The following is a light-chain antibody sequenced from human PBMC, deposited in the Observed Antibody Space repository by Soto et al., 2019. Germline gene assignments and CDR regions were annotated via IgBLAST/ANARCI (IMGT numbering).Light chain of an antibody. CDR3: QQYNSYSWT. CDR2: QAS. CDR1: QGITNF. J-gene: IGKJ1*01. V-gene: IGKV1-16*01. Sequence: DIQMTQTPSSLSASVGDRVTITCRASQGITNFLAWFQQKPGKAPKVLIYQASSLESGVPSRFSGSGAGTQFTLTISSLQPDDSATYYCQQYNSYSWTFGRGTKVDTK.